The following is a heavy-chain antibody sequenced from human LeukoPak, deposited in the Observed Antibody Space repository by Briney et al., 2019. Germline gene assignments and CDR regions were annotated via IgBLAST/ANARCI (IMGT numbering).Heavy chain of an antibody. CDR2: IYTTGST. CDR3: ARSGSYSGPYVY. V-gene: IGHV4-4*07. J-gene: IGHJ4*02. Sequence: SETLSLTCTVSGGSINNYYWSWIRQPAGKGLEWIGRIYTTGSTNYNPSLKSRITMSVDTSKNQFSLKLSSVTAADTAVYYCARSGSYSGPYVYWGQGTEVTVSS. CDR1: GGSINNYY. D-gene: IGHD1-26*01.